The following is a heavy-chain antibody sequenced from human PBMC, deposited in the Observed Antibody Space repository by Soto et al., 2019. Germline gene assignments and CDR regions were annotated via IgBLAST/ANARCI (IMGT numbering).Heavy chain of an antibody. D-gene: IGHD6-19*01. CDR2: VYYTGST. CDR3: ARYSSGWPGNGMDV. V-gene: IGHV4-59*01. CDR1: NGSISNYF. Sequence: SETLSLTCTVCNGSISNYFWSWIRQSPGKGLEWIGYVYYTGSTSYNPSLKGRVTMSVDTSKMQFSLKLSSVTAADTAVYYCARYSSGWPGNGMDVWGQGTTVTVSS. J-gene: IGHJ6*02.